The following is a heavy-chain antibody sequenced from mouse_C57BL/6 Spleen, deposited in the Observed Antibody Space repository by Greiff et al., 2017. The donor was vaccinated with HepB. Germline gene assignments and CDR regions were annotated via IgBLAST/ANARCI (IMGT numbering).Heavy chain of an antibody. J-gene: IGHJ2*01. CDR1: GYTFTSYW. D-gene: IGHD1-1*01. CDR3: AREGYYGHYFDY. Sequence: VQLQQPGAELVKPGASVKMSCKASGYTFTSYWITWVKQRPGQGLEWIGDIYPGSGSTNYNEKFKSKATLTVDTSSSTANMQLSSLTSEDSAVYYCAREGYYGHYFDYWGQGTTLTVSS. V-gene: IGHV1-55*01. CDR2: IYPGSGST.